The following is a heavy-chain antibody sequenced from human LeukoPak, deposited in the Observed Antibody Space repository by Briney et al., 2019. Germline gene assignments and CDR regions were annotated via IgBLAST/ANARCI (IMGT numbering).Heavy chain of an antibody. D-gene: IGHD2-15*01. CDR2: IYYSGGT. Sequence: PSETLSLTCTVSGGSVSSGISYWSWIRQPPGKGLEWIGYIYYSGGTNYNPSLKSRVTISVDTSKNQFSLKLSSVTAADTAMFYCARCSDNWFDPWGQGTLVTVSS. CDR1: GGSVSSGISY. J-gene: IGHJ5*02. CDR3: ARCSDNWFDP. V-gene: IGHV4-61*01.